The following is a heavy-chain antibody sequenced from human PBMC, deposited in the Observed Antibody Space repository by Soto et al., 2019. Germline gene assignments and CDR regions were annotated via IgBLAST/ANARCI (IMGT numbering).Heavy chain of an antibody. V-gene: IGHV3-33*01. Sequence: PGGSLRLSCAASGFTFSSYGMHWVRQAPGKGLEWVAVIWYDGSNKYYAGSVKGRFTISRDNSKNTLYLQIDGLRAEDTAVYYCERDPKTYSGYQPTFLDYWGHGTLVTVSA. CDR1: GFTFSSYG. CDR3: ERDPKTYSGYQPTFLDY. CDR2: IWYDGSNK. J-gene: IGHJ4*01. D-gene: IGHD5-12*01.